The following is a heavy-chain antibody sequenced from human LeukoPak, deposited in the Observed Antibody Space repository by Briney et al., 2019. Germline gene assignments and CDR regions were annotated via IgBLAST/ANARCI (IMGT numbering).Heavy chain of an antibody. CDR1: GFTFSSYA. CDR2: ISNSGDNT. Sequence: GGSLRLSCAASGFTFSSYAMSWVRQAPGKGLEWVSTISNSGDNTFYADSVKGRFTISRDNSKYTLYLQLNSLRAEDTAVYYCAKYSRHFDFWGQGTLVTVSS. CDR3: AKYSRHFDF. D-gene: IGHD5-18*01. J-gene: IGHJ4*02. V-gene: IGHV3-23*01.